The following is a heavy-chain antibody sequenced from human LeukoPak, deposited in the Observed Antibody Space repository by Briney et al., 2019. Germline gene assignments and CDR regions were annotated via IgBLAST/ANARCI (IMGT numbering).Heavy chain of an antibody. CDR3: ARVRPITGENYYYGMDV. J-gene: IGHJ6*02. V-gene: IGHV4-59*01. CDR2: IYYSGST. Sequence: PSETLSLTCTVSGGSIRTYYWSWIRQPPGKRPEWIGYIYYSGSTNYNPSLKSRVTISIDMSKNQFSLKLSSVTAADTAVYYCARVRPITGENYYYGMDVWGQGTTVTVSS. CDR1: GGSIRTYY. D-gene: IGHD7-27*01.